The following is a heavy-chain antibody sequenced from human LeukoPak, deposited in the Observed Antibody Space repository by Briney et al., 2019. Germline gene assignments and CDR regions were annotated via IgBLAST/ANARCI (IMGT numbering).Heavy chain of an antibody. D-gene: IGHD3-22*01. V-gene: IGHV1-8*01. CDR2: MNPNSGNT. CDR3: ARGRLLLRSQDY. CDR1: GYTFTSYD. Sequence: ASVKVSCKASGYTFTSYDINWVRQATGQGLEWMGWMNPNSGNTGYAQKFQGRVTMTRNTSISAAYMELSSLRFEDTAVYYCARGRLLLRSQDYWGQGTLVTVSS. J-gene: IGHJ4*02.